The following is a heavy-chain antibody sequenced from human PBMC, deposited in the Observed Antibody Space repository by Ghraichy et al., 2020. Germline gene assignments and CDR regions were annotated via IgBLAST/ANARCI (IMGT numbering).Heavy chain of an antibody. CDR3: ASGTHYDILTGYLEYYFDY. Sequence: SETLSLTCAVSGGSISSGGYSWSWIRQPPGKGLEWIGYIYHSGSTYYNPSLKSRVTISVDRSKNQFSLKLSSVTAADTAVYYCASGTHYDILTGYLEYYFDYWGQGTLVTVSS. J-gene: IGHJ4*02. V-gene: IGHV4-30-2*01. CDR2: IYHSGST. CDR1: GGSISSGGYS. D-gene: IGHD3-9*01.